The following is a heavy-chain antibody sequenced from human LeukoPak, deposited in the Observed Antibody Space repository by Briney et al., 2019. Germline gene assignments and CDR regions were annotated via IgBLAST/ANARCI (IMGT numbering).Heavy chain of an antibody. D-gene: IGHD3-22*01. V-gene: IGHV1-8*01. J-gene: IGHJ6*02. Sequence: GSVKVSCKASGYTFTNYDIHWVRQATGQGLEWMGWMNPNSGNTGYAQKFQGRVTMTRNTSISTAYMELSSLGSEDTAVYYCARGSGSPYYYYGMDVWGRGTTVTVSS. CDR3: ARGSGSPYYYYGMDV. CDR1: GYTFTNYD. CDR2: MNPNSGNT.